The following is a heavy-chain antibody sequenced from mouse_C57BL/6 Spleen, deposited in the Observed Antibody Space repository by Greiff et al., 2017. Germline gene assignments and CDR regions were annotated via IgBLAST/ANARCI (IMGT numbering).Heavy chain of an antibody. CDR1: GYTFTSYW. D-gene: IGHD1-1*01. V-gene: IGHV1-5*01. Sequence: VQLQQSGTVLARPGASVKMSCKTSGYTFTSYWMHWVKQRPGQGLEWIGAIYPGNSDTSYNQKFKGKAKLTAVTSASTAYVELSSLTNEDSAVYYCTRWATVVPNYFDYWGQGTTLTVSS. CDR2: IYPGNSDT. J-gene: IGHJ2*01. CDR3: TRWATVVPNYFDY.